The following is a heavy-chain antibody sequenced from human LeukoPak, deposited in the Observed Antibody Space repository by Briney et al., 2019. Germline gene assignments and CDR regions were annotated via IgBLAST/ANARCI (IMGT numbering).Heavy chain of an antibody. CDR2: FYDSGTT. CDR1: GDSTRSYY. Sequence: TSETLSLTCTVSGDSTRSYYWSWIRQPPGKGLEWIGYFYDSGTTKYNPSLKSRVTISVDTSKNQFSLKLSSVTAADTAVYYCARPYSGGWYGAFNIWGQGTMVTVSS. D-gene: IGHD6-19*01. J-gene: IGHJ3*02. CDR3: ARPYSGGWYGAFNI. V-gene: IGHV4-59*08.